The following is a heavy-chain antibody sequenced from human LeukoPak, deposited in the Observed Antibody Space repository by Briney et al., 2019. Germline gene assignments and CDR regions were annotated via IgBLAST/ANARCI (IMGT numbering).Heavy chain of an antibody. CDR2: IKSNVDGGTA. CDR3: TTEYYGPSNF. J-gene: IGHJ4*02. Sequence: GGSLRLSCAGSGFTFNIAWMSWVRQAPGKGLEWVGHIKSNVDGGTADYAAPVKGRFTISRDDSKNTLYLQMNSLKTEDTAVYYCTTEYYGPSNFWGQGALVTVSS. CDR1: GFTFNIAW. V-gene: IGHV3-15*01. D-gene: IGHD3-3*01.